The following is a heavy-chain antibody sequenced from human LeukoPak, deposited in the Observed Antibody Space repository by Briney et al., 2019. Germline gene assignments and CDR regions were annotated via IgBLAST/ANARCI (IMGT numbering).Heavy chain of an antibody. CDR2: IIPIFGTA. J-gene: IGHJ4*02. V-gene: IGHV1-69*13. D-gene: IGHD5-18*01. CDR3: ARTGGYSYGHAN. Sequence: ASVKVSCKASGGTFSSYAISWVRQAPGQGLEWMGGIIPIFGTANYAQKFQGRVTITAGESTSTAYMELSSLRSEDTAVYYCARTGGYSYGHANWGQGTLVTVSS. CDR1: GGTFSSYA.